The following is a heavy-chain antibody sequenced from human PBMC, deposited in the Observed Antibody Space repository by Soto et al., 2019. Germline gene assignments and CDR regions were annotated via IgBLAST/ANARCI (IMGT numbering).Heavy chain of an antibody. CDR2: VKSKADGGSG. CDR1: GFHFNNAW. J-gene: IGHJ4*01. V-gene: IGHV3-15*07. Sequence: EVQLVESGGGLVKPGGSLRLSCAASGFHFNNAWINWVRQVPGKGLEWVGRVKSKADGGSGDYAAPVKGRFVVSRDDSKDIVYLQMNSLKIEDTGVYYCTTDSRTTLPEIRFDYWGHGTQVTVSS. CDR3: TTDSRTTLPEIRFDY. D-gene: IGHD1-26*01.